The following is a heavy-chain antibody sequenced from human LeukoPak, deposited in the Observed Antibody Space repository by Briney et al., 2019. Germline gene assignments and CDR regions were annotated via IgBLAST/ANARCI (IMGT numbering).Heavy chain of an antibody. CDR1: GFTFSSYW. D-gene: IGHD2-21*01. V-gene: IGHV3-7*01. CDR3: VRDLYSRSPYFDV. CDR2: IRQDGSEK. J-gene: IGHJ4*02. Sequence: GGSLRLSCAAPGFTFSSYWMNWVRQAPGKGLEWVANIRQDGSEKYYVDSVKGRFFISKDSSMTTLFLDMNSLRPEDTALYYCVRDLYSRSPYFDVWGQGTLVTVSS.